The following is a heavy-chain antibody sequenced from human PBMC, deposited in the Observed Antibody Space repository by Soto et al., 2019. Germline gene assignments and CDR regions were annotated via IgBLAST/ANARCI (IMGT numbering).Heavy chain of an antibody. CDR2: FNPRRGTT. J-gene: IGHJ4*02. D-gene: IGHD3-3*01. Sequence: QVPLVQSGAEVKKPGASVRISCKSSEYTFSIHWLGQAPGQGLEWMGIFNPRRGTTDHSQKFMGRGTISGDTSTNSASMELRSLTSAHTAVYYWARWMNVESPTDSYFEFCCPGTLVTVPS. CDR3: ARWMNVESPTDSYFEF. V-gene: IGHV1-46*01. CDR1: EYTFS.